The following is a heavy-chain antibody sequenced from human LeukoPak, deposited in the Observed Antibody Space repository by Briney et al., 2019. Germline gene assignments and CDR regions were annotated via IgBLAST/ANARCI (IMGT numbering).Heavy chain of an antibody. D-gene: IGHD3-22*01. CDR2: ISSNGGST. J-gene: IGHJ3*02. Sequence: GGSLRLSCAASGFTFSSYAMHWVRQAPGKGLEYVSAISSNGGSTYYANSVKGRFTISRDNSKNTLYLQMNSLRAEDTAVYYCAKDYGIVVAKDAFDIWGQGTMVTVSS. CDR3: AKDYGIVVAKDAFDI. CDR1: GFTFSSYA. V-gene: IGHV3-64*01.